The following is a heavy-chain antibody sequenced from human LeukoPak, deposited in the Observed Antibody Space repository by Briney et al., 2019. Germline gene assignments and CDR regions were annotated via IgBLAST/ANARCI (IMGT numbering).Heavy chain of an antibody. J-gene: IGHJ4*02. CDR2: IYYSGST. CDR3: ASLYSSAWPTFDY. V-gene: IGHV4-59*11. CDR1: GGSISSHY. D-gene: IGHD6-19*01. Sequence: PSQTLSLTCTVSGGSISSHYWSWIRQPPGKGLEWIGYIYYSGSTNYNPSLKSRVTISVDTSKNQFSLKLTSVTAADTAVYYCASLYSSAWPTFDYWGQGTLVTVSS.